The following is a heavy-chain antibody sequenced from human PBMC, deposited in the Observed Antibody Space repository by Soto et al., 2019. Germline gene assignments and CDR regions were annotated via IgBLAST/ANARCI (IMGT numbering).Heavy chain of an antibody. Sequence: EVQRVQSGAEVKKPGESLRISCKGSGYSFTSYWISWVRQMPGKGLEWMGRIDPIDSYTNYSPSFQGHVTISADKSISTAYLQWSSLTASDTAMYYCARRAHMSRRGETFSYYYYGMDVWGQGTTVTVSS. V-gene: IGHV5-10-1*01. CDR1: GYSFTSYW. CDR3: ARRAHMSRRGETFSYYYYGMDV. CDR2: IDPIDSYT. D-gene: IGHD3-16*01. J-gene: IGHJ6*02.